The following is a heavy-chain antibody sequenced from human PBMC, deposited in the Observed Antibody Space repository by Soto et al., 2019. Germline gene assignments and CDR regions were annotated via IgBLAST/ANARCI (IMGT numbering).Heavy chain of an antibody. D-gene: IGHD3-22*01. Sequence: GGSLRLSCAASGFTFSSYAMSWVRQAPGKGLEWVSAISGSGGSTYYADSVKGRFTISRDNSKNTLYLQMNSLRAEDTAVYYCAKDWPEYYYDSSGYLTNLDYWGQGTLVTVYS. CDR2: ISGSGGST. CDR1: GFTFSSYA. CDR3: AKDWPEYYYDSSGYLTNLDY. V-gene: IGHV3-23*01. J-gene: IGHJ4*02.